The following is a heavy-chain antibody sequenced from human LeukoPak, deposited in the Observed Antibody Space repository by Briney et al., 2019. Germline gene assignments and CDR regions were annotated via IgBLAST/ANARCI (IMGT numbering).Heavy chain of an antibody. Sequence: PGGSLRLSCAASGFTFSSYSMNWVRQAPGKGLEFVANIRMDGSDKYYVDSVKGRFTISRDNAKNSVYLQMNSLRVEDTAVYYCVRRNLFDYWGQGTVVTVSS. CDR2: IRMDGSDK. D-gene: IGHD1-14*01. CDR3: VRRNLFDY. CDR1: GFTFSSYS. V-gene: IGHV3-7*01. J-gene: IGHJ4*02.